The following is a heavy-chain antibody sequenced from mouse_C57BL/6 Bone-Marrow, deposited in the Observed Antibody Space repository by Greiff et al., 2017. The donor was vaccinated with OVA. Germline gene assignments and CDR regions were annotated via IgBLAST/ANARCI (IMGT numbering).Heavy chain of an antibody. Sequence: QVQLKQPGAELVMPGASVKLSCKASGYTFTSYWMHWVKQRPGQGLEWIGEIDPSDSYTNYNQKFKGKSTLTVDKSSSTAYMQLSSLTSEDSAVYYGARGYCGSSSYGFDYWGQGTTLTVSS. CDR3: ARGYCGSSSYGFDY. CDR1: GYTFTSYW. D-gene: IGHD1-1*01. V-gene: IGHV1-69*01. J-gene: IGHJ2*01. CDR2: IDPSDSYT.